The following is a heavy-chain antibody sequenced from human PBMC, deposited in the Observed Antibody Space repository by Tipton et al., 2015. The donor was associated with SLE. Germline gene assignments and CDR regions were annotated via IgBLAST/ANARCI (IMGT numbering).Heavy chain of an antibody. CDR3: AREGGYCGGDCLDAFDI. D-gene: IGHD2-21*02. V-gene: IGHV4-38-2*02. CDR1: GYSISSGYY. CDR2: IYHSGST. J-gene: IGHJ3*02. Sequence: TLSLTCAVSGYSISSGYYWGWIRQPPGKGLEWIGSIYHSGSTYYNPSLKSRVTISVDTSKNQFSLKLSSVTAADTAVYYCAREGGYCGGDCLDAFDIWGQGTMVTVSS.